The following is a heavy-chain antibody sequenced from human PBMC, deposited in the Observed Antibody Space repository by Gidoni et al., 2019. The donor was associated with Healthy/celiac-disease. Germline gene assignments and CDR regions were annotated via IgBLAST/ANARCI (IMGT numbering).Heavy chain of an antibody. CDR2: INAGNGNT. V-gene: IGHV1-3*01. J-gene: IGHJ4*02. CDR1: GYTFTSYA. Sequence: QVQLVQSGAEVKKPGASVQVSCKASGYTFTSYAMHWVRQAPGQRREWMGWINAGNGNTKYAQKFQGRVTITRDTSASTAYMELSSLRSEDTAVYYCARTSVDTAMVSEEFDYWGQGTLVTVSS. CDR3: ARTSVDTAMVSEEFDY. D-gene: IGHD5-18*01.